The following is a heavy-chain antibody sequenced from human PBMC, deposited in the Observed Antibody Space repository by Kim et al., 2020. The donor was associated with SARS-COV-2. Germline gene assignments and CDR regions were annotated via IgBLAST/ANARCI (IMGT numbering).Heavy chain of an antibody. CDR2: ISSSSSYT. CDR3: ARASPPIGSGWGNFDY. Sequence: GGSLRLSCAASGFTFSDYYMSWIRQAPGKGLEWVSYISSSSSYTNYADSVKGRFTISRDNAKNSLYLQMNSLRAEDTAVYYCARASPPIGSGWGNFDYWGQGTLVTVSS. CDR1: GFTFSDYY. J-gene: IGHJ4*02. D-gene: IGHD6-19*01. V-gene: IGHV3-11*06.